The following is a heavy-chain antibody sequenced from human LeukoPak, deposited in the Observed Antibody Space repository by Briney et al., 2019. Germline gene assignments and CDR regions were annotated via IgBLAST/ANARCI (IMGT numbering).Heavy chain of an antibody. CDR2: IYYSGST. Sequence: SETLSLTCTVSGGSISSSSYYWGWIRQPPGKGLEWIGSIYYSGSTYYNPSLKSRVTISVDTSKNQFSLKLSSVTAADTAVYYCADRTGGAFDIRGQGTMVTVSS. CDR3: ADRTGGAFDI. CDR1: GGSISSSSYY. J-gene: IGHJ3*02. D-gene: IGHD1-14*01. V-gene: IGHV4-39*01.